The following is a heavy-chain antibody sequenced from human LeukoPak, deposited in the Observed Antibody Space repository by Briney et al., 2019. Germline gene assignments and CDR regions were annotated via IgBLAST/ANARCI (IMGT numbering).Heavy chain of an antibody. D-gene: IGHD2-21*02. CDR3: AREGGCGDCYWGTTGCFDY. CDR2: IIPIFGTA. V-gene: IGHV1-69*13. CDR1: GGTFSSYA. J-gene: IGHJ4*02. Sequence: ASVKVSCKASGGTFSSYAISWVRQAPGQGLEWMGGIIPIFGTANYAQKFQGRVTITADESTSTAYMELSSLRSEDTAVYYCAREGGCGDCYWGTTGCFDYWGQGTLVTVSS.